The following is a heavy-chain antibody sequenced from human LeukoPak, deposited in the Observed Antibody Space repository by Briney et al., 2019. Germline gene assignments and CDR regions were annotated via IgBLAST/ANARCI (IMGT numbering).Heavy chain of an antibody. D-gene: IGHD2-2*01. V-gene: IGHV3-7*01. CDR2: IKQDGSEK. Sequence: GGSLRLSCAAPGFTFSSYWSSWVRQAPGRGLEWVANIKQDGSEKYYVDSVKGRFTISRDNAKNSLYLKMNSLRAEDTAVYYCARGGSTAHPNWFDPWGQGTLVTVSS. CDR1: GFTFSSYW. J-gene: IGHJ5*02. CDR3: ARGGSTAHPNWFDP.